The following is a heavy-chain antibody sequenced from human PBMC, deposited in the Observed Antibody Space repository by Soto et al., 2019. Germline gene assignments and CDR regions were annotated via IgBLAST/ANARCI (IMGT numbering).Heavy chain of an antibody. D-gene: IGHD3-3*01. Sequence: ASVKVSCKASGYTFTSYGISWVRQAPGQGLEWMGWISAYNGNTNYAQKLQGRVTMTTDTSTSTAYTELRSLRSDDTAVYYCARVLPIVVVPAAHYDFWSGYFKYNWFDPWGQGTLVTVSS. CDR3: ARVLPIVVVPAAHYDFWSGYFKYNWFDP. CDR1: GYTFTSYG. J-gene: IGHJ5*02. V-gene: IGHV1-18*01. CDR2: ISAYNGNT.